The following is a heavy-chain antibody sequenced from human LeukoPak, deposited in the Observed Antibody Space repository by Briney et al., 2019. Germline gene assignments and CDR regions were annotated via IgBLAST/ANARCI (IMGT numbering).Heavy chain of an antibody. CDR1: GGSISSSSYY. V-gene: IGHV4-39*07. Sequence: SETLSLTCTVSGGSISSSSYYWGWIRQPPGKGLEWIGSIYYSGSTYCNPSLKSRVTISVDTSKNQFSLKLSSVTAADTAVYYCAEIAAAGIPRAFDIWGQGTMVTVSS. D-gene: IGHD6-13*01. CDR3: AEIAAAGIPRAFDI. J-gene: IGHJ3*02. CDR2: IYYSGST.